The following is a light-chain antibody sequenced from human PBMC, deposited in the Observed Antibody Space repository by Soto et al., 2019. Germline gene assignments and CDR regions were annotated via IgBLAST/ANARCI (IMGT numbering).Light chain of an antibody. Sequence: QAVVTQPPSVSGAPGQRVTISCTGSSSNIGAGYDVHWYQQLPGTAPKLLLYGNSNRPSGVPDRFSGSKSGTSASLASTGLQAEDEADYYCQSYDSSLSPVVFGGGTKVTVL. CDR3: QSYDSSLSPVV. J-gene: IGLJ2*01. CDR2: GNS. V-gene: IGLV1-40*01. CDR1: SSNIGAGYD.